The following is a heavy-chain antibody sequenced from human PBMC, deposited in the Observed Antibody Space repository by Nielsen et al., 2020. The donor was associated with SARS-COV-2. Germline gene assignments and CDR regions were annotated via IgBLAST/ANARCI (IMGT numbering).Heavy chain of an antibody. CDR3: ARPRYSDYGMDV. V-gene: IGHV5-51*01. Sequence: SCKGFEYTFTNNWIGWVRQMPGKGLEWMGIIYPADSDTRYSPSFQGQVTFSVDKSITTAYLRWRSLKASDTAMYYCARPRYSDYGMDVWGQGTTVTVSS. J-gene: IGHJ6*02. CDR2: IYPADSDT. CDR1: EYTFTNNW. D-gene: IGHD3-9*01.